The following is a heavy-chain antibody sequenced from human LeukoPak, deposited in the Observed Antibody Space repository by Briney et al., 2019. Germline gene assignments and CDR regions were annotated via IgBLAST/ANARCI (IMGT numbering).Heavy chain of an antibody. CDR2: IWYDGSNK. CDR1: GFTFSSYG. D-gene: IGHD5-18*01. CDR3: ARVEGYSYGPVRY. J-gene: IGHJ4*02. Sequence: GRSLRHSCAASGFTFSSYGMHWVRQAPGKGLEWVAVIWYDGSNKYYADSVKGRFTISRDNSKNTLYLQMNSLRAEDTAVYYCARVEGYSYGPVRYWGQGTLVTVSS. V-gene: IGHV3-33*01.